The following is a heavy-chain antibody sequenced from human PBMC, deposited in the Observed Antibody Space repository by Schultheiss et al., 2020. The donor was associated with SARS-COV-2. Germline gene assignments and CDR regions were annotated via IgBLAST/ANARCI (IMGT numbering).Heavy chain of an antibody. CDR1: GFSVSSKY. Sequence: GGSLRLSCAASGFSVSSKYMSWVRQAPGKGLEWVSVIYSGGNTYYADSVKGRFTVSRDNAQKSLYLQMNSLRAEDTAVYYCARDWFGDYWGQGTLVTVSS. D-gene: IGHD3-10*01. J-gene: IGHJ4*02. CDR3: ARDWFGDY. CDR2: IYSGGNT. V-gene: IGHV3-66*01.